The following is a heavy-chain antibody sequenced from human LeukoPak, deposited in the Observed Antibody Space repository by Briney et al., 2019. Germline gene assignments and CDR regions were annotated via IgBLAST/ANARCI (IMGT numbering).Heavy chain of an antibody. CDR3: AHTLRYCDGDSCPN. D-gene: IGHD2-21*02. CDR1: GFTFSSYA. V-gene: IGHV3-23*01. CDR2: ISGSGGST. J-gene: IGHJ4*02. Sequence: PGGSLRLSCAASGFTFSSYAMSWVRQAPGKGLEWVSAISGSGGSTYYADSVKGRFTISRDNSKNTLYLQMNSLRAEDTAVYYFAHTLRYCDGDSCPNWGQGTLVTVSS.